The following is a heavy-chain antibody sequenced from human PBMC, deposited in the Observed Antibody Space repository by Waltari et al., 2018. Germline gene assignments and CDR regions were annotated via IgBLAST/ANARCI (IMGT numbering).Heavy chain of an antibody. CDR2: ISSSGSTI. CDR1: GFTFSSYE. V-gene: IGHV3-48*03. J-gene: IGHJ4*02. Sequence: EVQLLESGGGLVQPGGSLRLSCAASGFTFSSYEMTWVRQAPGKGLEWVSYISSSGSTIYYADSVKGRFTISRDNAKNSLYLQMNSLRAEDTAVYYCARESEQQLANWGQGTLVTVSS. D-gene: IGHD6-13*01. CDR3: ARESEQQLAN.